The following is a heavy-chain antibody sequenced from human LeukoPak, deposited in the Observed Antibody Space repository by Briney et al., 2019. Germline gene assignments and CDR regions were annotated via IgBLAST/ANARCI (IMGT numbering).Heavy chain of an antibody. CDR1: GFTFSSYA. V-gene: IGHV3-23*01. Sequence: GGSLRLSCAASGFTFSSYAMSWVRQAPGKGPEWVSGIGNSGDRTFYADSVKGRFTISRDNSKNTLYLQMNSLRVEDTALYYCAKGGVWSQGIAVTVSS. CDR2: IGNSGDRT. CDR3: AKGGV. J-gene: IGHJ6*02.